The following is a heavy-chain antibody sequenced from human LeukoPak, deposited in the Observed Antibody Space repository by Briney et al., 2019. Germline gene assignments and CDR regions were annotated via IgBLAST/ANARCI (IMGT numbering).Heavy chain of an antibody. V-gene: IGHV3-7*01. CDR1: GFTFTTYW. CDR3: SNSLNC. J-gene: IGHJ4*02. D-gene: IGHD2-21*01. CDR2: INQDGSEK. Sequence: GGSLRPSCAASGFTFTTYWMDWVRQAPGKGLEWVANINQDGSEKHCVDSVKGRFTISRDNAKNSLYLEMNSLTVDDTAIYYCSNSLNCWGRGTLVTVSS.